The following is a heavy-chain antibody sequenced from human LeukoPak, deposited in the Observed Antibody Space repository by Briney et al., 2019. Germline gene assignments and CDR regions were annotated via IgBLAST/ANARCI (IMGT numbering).Heavy chain of an antibody. V-gene: IGHV1-69*06. CDR1: GGTFSSYA. J-gene: IGHJ6*03. CDR3: ARGRAFITGTPPTYYYYMDV. Sequence: SVKVSCKASGGTFSSYAISWVRQAPGQGLEWMGGIIPIFGTANYAQKFQGRVTITADKSTSTAYIELSSLRSEDTAVYYCARGRAFITGTPPTYYYYMDVWGKGTTVTVSS. CDR2: IIPIFGTA. D-gene: IGHD1-20*01.